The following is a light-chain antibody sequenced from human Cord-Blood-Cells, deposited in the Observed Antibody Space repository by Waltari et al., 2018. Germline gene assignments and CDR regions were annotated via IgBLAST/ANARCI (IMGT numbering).Light chain of an antibody. V-gene: IGLV2-14*01. CDR3: SSYTSSSTLV. Sequence: QSALTQPASVSRSPGQSITISCTGTSSEVGGSNYVSWYQQHPGKAPKLILYEVSNRPPGVSNRFSCSQPGKQASLTISGLQAEDEADYYCSSYTSSSTLVFGTGTKVTVL. CDR1: SSEVGGSNY. CDR2: EVS. J-gene: IGLJ1*01.